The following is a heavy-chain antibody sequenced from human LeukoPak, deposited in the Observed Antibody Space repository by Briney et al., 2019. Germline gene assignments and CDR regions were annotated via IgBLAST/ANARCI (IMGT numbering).Heavy chain of an antibody. J-gene: IGHJ4*02. CDR3: ARHGVGSSWFGFDY. D-gene: IGHD6-6*01. V-gene: IGHV5-51*01. Sequence: GESLKISCQASGYTLNNYWIGRVRQMPGKGLEWMGIINPGDSDPRYSPSLQGRATISADRSISTAYLQWSSLKASDTAMYYCARHGVGSSWFGFDYWGQGTLVTVSS. CDR2: INPGDSDP. CDR1: GYTLNNYW.